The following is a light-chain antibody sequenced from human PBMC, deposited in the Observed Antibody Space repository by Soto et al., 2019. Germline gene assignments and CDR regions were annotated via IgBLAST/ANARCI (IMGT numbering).Light chain of an antibody. CDR3: QQSYSTPRIT. J-gene: IGKJ5*01. Sequence: DIQMTQSPSSLSASVGDRVTITCRASQSISSYLNWYQQKPGKAPKLLIYAASSLQSGVPSRPSGSGSGTDFTLTISSLQPEDFATYYCQQSYSTPRITFGQGTRLEIK. V-gene: IGKV1-39*01. CDR1: QSISSY. CDR2: AAS.